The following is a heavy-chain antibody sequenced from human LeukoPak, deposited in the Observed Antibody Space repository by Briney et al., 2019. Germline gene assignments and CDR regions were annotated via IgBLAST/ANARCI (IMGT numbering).Heavy chain of an antibody. CDR3: AKDSGDTSGNWFDP. Sequence: PGGPLRLSCAASGFTFSSYAMSWVRQAPGKGLEWVSSISGSGGITYYTDSVKGRFTISRDNSKNTLFLQMNSLRAEDTAAYYCAKDSGDTSGNWFDPWGQGTLVTVSS. CDR1: GFTFSSYA. CDR2: ISGSGGIT. J-gene: IGHJ5*02. V-gene: IGHV3-23*01. D-gene: IGHD6-19*01.